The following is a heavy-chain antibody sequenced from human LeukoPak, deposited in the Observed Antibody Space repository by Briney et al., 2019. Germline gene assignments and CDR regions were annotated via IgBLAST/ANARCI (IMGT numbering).Heavy chain of an antibody. CDR1: GYTFTSYG. CDR3: ASDGIEGDYYYMDV. Sequence: VSVKVSCKASGYTFTSYGISWVRQAPGQGLEWMGINNPGGGTVVHGQKLQGRVSMTRDMSTSTVYMELSSLTSEDTAVYYCASDGIEGDYYYMDVWGRGTTVTVSS. J-gene: IGHJ6*03. D-gene: IGHD1-14*01. V-gene: IGHV1-46*01. CDR2: NNPGGGTV.